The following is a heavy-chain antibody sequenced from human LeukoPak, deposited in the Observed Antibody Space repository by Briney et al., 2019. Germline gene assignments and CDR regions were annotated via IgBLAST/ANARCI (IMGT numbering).Heavy chain of an antibody. CDR3: ARAPYYDFWSGYYSNYFDY. Sequence: ASVKVFFKASGYTFPSFAMHLVRPAPGPRLAWIGLINACNGNTKYSQKFQGRVTITRDTSASTAYMELSSLRSEDTAVYYCARAPYYDFWSGYYSNYFDYWGQGTLVTVSS. J-gene: IGHJ4*02. V-gene: IGHV1-3*01. CDR1: GYTFPSFA. CDR2: INACNGNT. D-gene: IGHD3-3*01.